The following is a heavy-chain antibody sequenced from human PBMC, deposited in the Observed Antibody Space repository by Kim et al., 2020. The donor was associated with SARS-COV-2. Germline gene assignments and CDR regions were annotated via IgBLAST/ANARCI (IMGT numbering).Heavy chain of an antibody. Sequence: GGSLRLSCAASGFTFSSYGMHWVRQAPGKGLEWVAVIWYDGSNKYYADSVKGRFTISRDNSKNTLYLQMNSLRAEDTAVYYCARALKAGSGYDLCLGWGQGTLVTVSS. D-gene: IGHD5-12*01. V-gene: IGHV3-33*01. CDR2: IWYDGSNK. J-gene: IGHJ4*02. CDR3: ARALKAGSGYDLCLG. CDR1: GFTFSSYG.